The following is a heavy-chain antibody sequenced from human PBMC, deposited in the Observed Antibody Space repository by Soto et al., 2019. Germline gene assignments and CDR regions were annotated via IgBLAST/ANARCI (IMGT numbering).Heavy chain of an antibody. J-gene: IGHJ4*02. V-gene: IGHV3-30*18. Sequence: QVQLVESGGGVVQPGRSLRLSCAASGFTFSSYGMHWVRQAPGKGLEWVAVISYDGSNKYYADSVKGRFTISRDNSKNTLYLQMNSLRAEDTAVYYCAKGPRYAAFDYWGQGTLVTVSS. CDR2: ISYDGSNK. D-gene: IGHD1-1*01. CDR1: GFTFSSYG. CDR3: AKGPRYAAFDY.